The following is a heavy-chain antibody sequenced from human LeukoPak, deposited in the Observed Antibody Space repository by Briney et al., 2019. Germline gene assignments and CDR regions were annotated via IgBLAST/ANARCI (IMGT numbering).Heavy chain of an antibody. V-gene: IGHV3-9*01. CDR2: IGWNSGSI. CDR3: TRGGASTSYYWFY. CDR1: GFIFDDYA. Sequence: GGSLRLSCAASGFIFDDYAMHWVRQAPGKGLEWVSGIGWNSGSIGYADSVKGRFTISRDNAKSSLYLQMDSLRGEDTAVYYCTRGGASTSYYWFYWGQGTLVTVSS. D-gene: IGHD2-8*01. J-gene: IGHJ4*02.